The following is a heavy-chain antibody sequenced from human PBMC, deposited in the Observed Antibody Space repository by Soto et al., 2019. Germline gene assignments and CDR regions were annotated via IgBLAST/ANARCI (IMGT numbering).Heavy chain of an antibody. D-gene: IGHD5-18*01. V-gene: IGHV4-59*08. CDR1: GGSISSYY. Sequence: QVQLQESGPGLVKPSETLSLTCTVSGGSISSYYWSWIRQPPGKGLEWIGYIYYSGSTNYNPSLKSRDTISVDTSKNQFSLKLSSVTAADTAVYYCARGGERLWIQLWSWGQGTLVTVSS. J-gene: IGHJ5*02. CDR2: IYYSGST. CDR3: ARGGERLWIQLWS.